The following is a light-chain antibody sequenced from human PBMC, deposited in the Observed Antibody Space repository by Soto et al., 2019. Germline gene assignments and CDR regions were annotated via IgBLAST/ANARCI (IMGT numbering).Light chain of an antibody. CDR1: SGSVSTSFY. J-gene: IGLJ3*02. V-gene: IGLV8-61*01. Sequence: QTVVTQEPSFSVSPGGTVTLTCGLSSGSVSTSFYPSWYQQTPGQAPRSLIFHTNIRSSGVPDRFSGSILGNKAALTITGAQADDESDYYCVLYMGSGIWVFGGGTKLTVL. CDR3: VLYMGSGIWV. CDR2: HTN.